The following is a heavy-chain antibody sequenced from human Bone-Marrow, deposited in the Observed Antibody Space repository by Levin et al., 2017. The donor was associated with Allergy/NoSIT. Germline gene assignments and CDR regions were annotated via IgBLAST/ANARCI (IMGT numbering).Heavy chain of an antibody. V-gene: IGHV4-39*01. CDR2: LYYWGRT. J-gene: IGHJ4*02. CDR1: GGSISSTSDY. CDR3: ARQVLREGGVVPAAIDD. D-gene: IGHD2-2*01. Sequence: PSETLSLTCTVSGGSISSTSDYWGWIRQPPGKGLEWIGSLYYWGRTHYNPSLKSRVTISADTSKTQFSLKVSSVTAADTAVYYWARQVLREGGVVPAAIDDWGQGSLVTVSS.